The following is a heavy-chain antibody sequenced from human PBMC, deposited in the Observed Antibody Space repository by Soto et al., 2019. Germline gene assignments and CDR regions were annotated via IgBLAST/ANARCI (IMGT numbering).Heavy chain of an antibody. J-gene: IGHJ4*02. V-gene: IGHV3-48*01. CDR2: ISSSSSTI. CDR1: GFTFSSYS. D-gene: IGHD3-3*01. Sequence: GGSLRLSCAASGFTFSSYSMNWVRQAPGKGLEWVSYISSSSSTIYYADSVKGRFTISRDNAKNSLYLQMNSLRAEDTAVYYCARDRPYDFLSGYYNTRSTQFDFRGQGTLVTVSS. CDR3: ARDRPYDFLSGYYNTRSTQFDF.